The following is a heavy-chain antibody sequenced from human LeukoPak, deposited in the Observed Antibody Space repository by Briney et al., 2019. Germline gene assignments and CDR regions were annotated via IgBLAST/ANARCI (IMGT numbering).Heavy chain of an antibody. Sequence: PSETLSLTCTVSGGSISSYYWSWIRQPPGKGLEWIGYIYYSGSTYYNPSLKSRVTISVDTSKNQFSLKLSSVTAADTAVYYCARDAPLWYYDSSGVSAFDIWGQGTMVTVSS. CDR3: ARDAPLWYYDSSGVSAFDI. CDR1: GGSISSYY. D-gene: IGHD3-22*01. J-gene: IGHJ3*02. V-gene: IGHV4-59*01. CDR2: IYYSGST.